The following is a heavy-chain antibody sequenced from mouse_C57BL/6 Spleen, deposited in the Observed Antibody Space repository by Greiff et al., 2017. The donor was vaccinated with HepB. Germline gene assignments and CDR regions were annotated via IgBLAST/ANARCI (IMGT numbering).Heavy chain of an antibody. CDR2: ISDGGSYT. J-gene: IGHJ2*01. D-gene: IGHD1-1*01. Sequence: EVQLQESGGGLVKPGGSLKLSCAASGFTFSSYAMSWVRQTPEKRLEWVATISDGGSYTYYPDNVKGRFTISRDNAKNNLYLQMSHLKSEDTAMYYCARDWDYGSSSHFDYWGQGTTLTVSS. V-gene: IGHV5-4*01. CDR3: ARDWDYGSSSHFDY. CDR1: GFTFSSYA.